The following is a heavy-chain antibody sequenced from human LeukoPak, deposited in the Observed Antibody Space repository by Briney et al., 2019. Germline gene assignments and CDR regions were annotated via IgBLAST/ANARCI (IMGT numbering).Heavy chain of an antibody. V-gene: IGHV3-30*02. CDR3: AREGTLYYYEPRDAFDI. CDR2: IRFDGTDE. D-gene: IGHD3-22*01. CDR1: GFSFSSYA. J-gene: IGHJ3*02. Sequence: GGSLRLSCAASGFSFSSYAMNWVRQAPGKGLEWVAFIRFDGTDEFYADSVKGRFTISRDNSQNTVSLQVNSLRAEDTAVYYCAREGTLYYYEPRDAFDIWGQGTMVTVSS.